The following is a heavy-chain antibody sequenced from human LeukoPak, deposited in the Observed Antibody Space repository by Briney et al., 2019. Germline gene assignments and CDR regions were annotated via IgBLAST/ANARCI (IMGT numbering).Heavy chain of an antibody. J-gene: IGHJ4*02. CDR3: ATAYDFWSGYPNY. Sequence: GGSLRLSCAASGFTFDDYAMHWVRQAPGKGLEWVSGISWNSGSIGYADSVKGRFTISRDNAKNPLYLQMNSLRAEDTALYYCATAYDFWSGYPNYWGQGTLITVSS. CDR1: GFTFDDYA. V-gene: IGHV3-9*01. CDR2: ISWNSGSI. D-gene: IGHD3-3*01.